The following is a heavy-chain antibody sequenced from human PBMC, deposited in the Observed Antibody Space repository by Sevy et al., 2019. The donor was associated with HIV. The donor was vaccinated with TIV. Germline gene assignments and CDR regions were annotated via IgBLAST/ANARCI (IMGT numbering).Heavy chain of an antibody. V-gene: IGHV3-23*01. D-gene: IGHD6-6*01. Sequence: GGSLRLSCAASGFTFSTYTMSWVRQAPGKGLEWVSAISGSGDDTYYAGSVKGRFTISRDNSKNMLYLQMNSLRAEDTAVYYCAKPPYSSSSFDYWGQGTLVTVSS. J-gene: IGHJ4*02. CDR2: ISGSGDDT. CDR3: AKPPYSSSSFDY. CDR1: GFTFSTYT.